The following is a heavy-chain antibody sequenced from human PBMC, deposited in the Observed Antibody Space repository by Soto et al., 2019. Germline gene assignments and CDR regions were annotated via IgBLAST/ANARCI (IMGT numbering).Heavy chain of an antibody. CDR3: VREGSAWPRGY. CDR1: GFTFSDYY. V-gene: IGHV3-11*01. D-gene: IGHD3-10*01. CDR2: ISEGGTTI. J-gene: IGHJ4*02. Sequence: QPQLVESGGGLVKPGGSLRLSCAGSGFTFSDYYMSWIRQAPGKGLEWVSHISEGGTTIYYSDSVKGRFTVSRDDAKNSLYLQMNSPRVADTAVYYCVREGSAWPRGYWGQGTLVTVSS.